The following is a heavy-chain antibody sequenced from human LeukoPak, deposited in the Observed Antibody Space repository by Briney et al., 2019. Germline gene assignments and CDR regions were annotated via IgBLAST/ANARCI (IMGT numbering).Heavy chain of an antibody. J-gene: IGHJ3*02. CDR3: AKTYDYDRSGYYSGDAFDI. D-gene: IGHD3-22*01. V-gene: IGHV3-30*02. CDR2: IRDDGSNK. CDR1: GFTFSTYG. Sequence: GGSLRLSCAASGFTFSTYGMHWVRQAPGKGLEWVTFIRDDGSNKHYADSVKGRFTISRDNSKNTLYLQTNSLRAEDTALYYCAKTYDYDRSGYYSGDAFDIWGQGTMVTVSS.